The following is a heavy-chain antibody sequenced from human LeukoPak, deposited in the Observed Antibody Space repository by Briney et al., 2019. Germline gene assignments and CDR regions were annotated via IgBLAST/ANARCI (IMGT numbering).Heavy chain of an antibody. CDR1: GYTFTSYA. V-gene: IGHV1-3*01. J-gene: IGHJ3*02. CDR2: INAGNGNT. Sequence: GASVKVSCKASGYTFTSYAMHWVRQAPGQRLEWMGWINAGNGNTKYSQKFQGRVTITRDTSASTAYMELSSLRSEDTAVYYCARGGYGDQRPAHAFDIWGQGTMVTVSS. CDR3: ARGGYGDQRPAHAFDI. D-gene: IGHD4-17*01.